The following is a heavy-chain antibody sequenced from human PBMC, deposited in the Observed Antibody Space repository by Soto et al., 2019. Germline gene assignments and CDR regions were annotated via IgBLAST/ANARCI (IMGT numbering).Heavy chain of an antibody. D-gene: IGHD3-22*01. J-gene: IGHJ4*02. Sequence: QITLKESGPTLVKPTQTLTLTCTFSGFSLSTSGVGVGWIRQPPGKALEWLALIYWDDDKRYSPSLKSRLTNTKYTSKNQMVLTMTNMDPVDTATYYSAHWYYYDSSGYYRYYFDYWGQGTLVTVSS. CDR2: IYWDDDK. V-gene: IGHV2-5*02. CDR3: AHWYYYDSSGYYRYYFDY. CDR1: GFSLSTSGVG.